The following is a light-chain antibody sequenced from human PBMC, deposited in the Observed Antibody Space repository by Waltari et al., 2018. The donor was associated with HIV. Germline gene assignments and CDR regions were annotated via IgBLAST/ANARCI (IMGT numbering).Light chain of an antibody. CDR3: QQYYSTPWT. Sequence: DMEMTQFPDSLAVSLNERATINCKSSQSVLYSSKNKNYLAWYQQKPGQPPKLLIYWASTRESGVPDRFSGSGSGTDFTLTISSLQAEDVAVYYCQQYYSTPWTFGQGTKVEI. J-gene: IGKJ1*01. CDR2: WAS. CDR1: QSVLYSSKNKNY. V-gene: IGKV4-1*01.